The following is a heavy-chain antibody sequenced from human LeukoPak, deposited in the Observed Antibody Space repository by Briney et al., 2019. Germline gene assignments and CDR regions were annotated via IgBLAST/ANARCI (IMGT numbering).Heavy chain of an antibody. CDR1: GGPFSGYY. J-gene: IGHJ4*02. V-gene: IGHV4-34*01. CDR2: LDHRGDT. Sequence: AETLSLTCAVYGGPFSGYYWGWIRQPPGRQLEWIGDLDHRGDTNYNPSLKSRVTISVDTSSRNASLNLISVTSADPAVYYCGRVGMVPLSHFDHWGQGILVSVSS. CDR3: GRVGMVPLSHFDH. D-gene: IGHD3-10*01.